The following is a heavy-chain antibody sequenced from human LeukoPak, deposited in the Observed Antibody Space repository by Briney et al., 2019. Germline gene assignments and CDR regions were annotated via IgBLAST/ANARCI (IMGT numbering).Heavy chain of an antibody. V-gene: IGHV4-39*07. CDR3: ARGPYSSGWYDY. D-gene: IGHD6-19*01. Sequence: SETLSLTCTVSGGSISSSSYYWGWIRQPPGKGLEWIGSIYYSGNTYYNPSLKSRVTISVDTSKNQFSLQLNSVTPEDTAVYYCARGPYSSGWYDYWGQGTLVTVSS. J-gene: IGHJ4*02. CDR2: IYYSGNT. CDR1: GGSISSSSYY.